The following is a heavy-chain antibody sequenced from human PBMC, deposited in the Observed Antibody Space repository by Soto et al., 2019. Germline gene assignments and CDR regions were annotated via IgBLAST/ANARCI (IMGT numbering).Heavy chain of an antibody. V-gene: IGHV4-34*01. J-gene: IGHJ6*03. Sequence: WETLSLTCGVYGGSCSGHYWSWIRQPPGKGLEWIGEINHSGSTNYNPSLKSRVTISVDTSKNQSSLKLSSVTAAGTAVYYCARGSILYDYIWGSYRPLDRGGYYYYMDVWGKGTTVTVSS. D-gene: IGHD3-16*02. CDR3: ARGSILYDYIWGSYRPLDRGGYYYYMDV. CDR1: GGSCSGHY. CDR2: INHSGST.